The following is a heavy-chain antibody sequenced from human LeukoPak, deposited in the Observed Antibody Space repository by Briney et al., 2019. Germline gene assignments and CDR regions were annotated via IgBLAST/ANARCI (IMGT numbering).Heavy chain of an antibody. CDR2: MNPNSGNT. CDR1: GYTFTSYD. Sequence: GASVKVSCKASGYTFTSYDINWVRQATGQGLEWMGWMNPNSGNTGYAQKFQGRVTRTRNTSISTAHMELSSLRSEDTAVYYCARGGQYCSSTSCYTGFIYYYYYYMDVWGKGTTVTVSS. CDR3: ARGGQYCSSTSCYTGFIYYYYYYMDV. D-gene: IGHD2-2*02. J-gene: IGHJ6*03. V-gene: IGHV1-8*01.